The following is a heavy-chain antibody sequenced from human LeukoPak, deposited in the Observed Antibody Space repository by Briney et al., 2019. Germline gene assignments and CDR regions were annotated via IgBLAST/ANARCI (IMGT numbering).Heavy chain of an antibody. D-gene: IGHD1-26*01. CDR1: GYTFTSYG. Sequence: ASVKVSCKASGYTFTSYGISWVRQAPGQGLEWMGWISAYNGSTNYAQKLQGRVTMTTDTSTSTAYMELRSLRSDDTAVYYCARDPSTKYYFDYWGQGTLVTVSS. V-gene: IGHV1-18*01. CDR2: ISAYNGST. J-gene: IGHJ4*02. CDR3: ARDPSTKYYFDY.